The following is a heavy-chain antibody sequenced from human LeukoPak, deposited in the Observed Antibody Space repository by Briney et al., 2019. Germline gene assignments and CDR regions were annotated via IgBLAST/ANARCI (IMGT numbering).Heavy chain of an antibody. D-gene: IGHD5-18*01. Sequence: GGFLRLSCAASGFTVSSNYMSWVRQAPGKGLEWVSVIYSGGSTYYADSVKGRFTISRDNSKNTLYLQMNSLRAEDTAVYYCARVEDTAMALDYWGQGTLVTVSS. V-gene: IGHV3-53*01. CDR1: GFTVSSNY. CDR3: ARVEDTAMALDY. J-gene: IGHJ4*02. CDR2: IYSGGST.